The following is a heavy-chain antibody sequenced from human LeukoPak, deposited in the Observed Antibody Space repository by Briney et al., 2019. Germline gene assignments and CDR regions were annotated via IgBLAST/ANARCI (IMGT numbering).Heavy chain of an antibody. Sequence: SGTLSLTCAVSGGSISSGGYSWSWIRQPPGKGLEWIGYIYHSGSTYYNPSLKSRVTISVDRSKNQFSLKLSSVTAADTAVYYCARGGGLAGSYYPPFDYWGQGTLVTVSS. CDR2: IYHSGST. D-gene: IGHD3-10*01. V-gene: IGHV4-30-2*01. CDR3: ARGGGLAGSYYPPFDY. CDR1: GGSISSGGYS. J-gene: IGHJ4*02.